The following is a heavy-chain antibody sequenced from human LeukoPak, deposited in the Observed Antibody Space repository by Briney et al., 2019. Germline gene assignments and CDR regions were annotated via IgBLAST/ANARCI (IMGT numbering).Heavy chain of an antibody. CDR3: ARGGNWDYGDYFDY. CDR1: GFTFSSYS. Sequence: GGSLRLSCAASGFTFSSYSMNWVRQAPGKGPEWVSSISSSSSYIYYADSVKGRFTISRDNAKNSLYLQMNSPRAEDTAVYYCARGGNWDYGDYFDYWGQGTLVTVSS. D-gene: IGHD4-17*01. V-gene: IGHV3-21*01. CDR2: ISSSSSYI. J-gene: IGHJ4*02.